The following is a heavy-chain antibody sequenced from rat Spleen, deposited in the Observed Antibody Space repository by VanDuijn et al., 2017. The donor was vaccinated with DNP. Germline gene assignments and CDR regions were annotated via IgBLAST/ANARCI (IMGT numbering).Heavy chain of an antibody. V-gene: IGHV5S23*01. CDR1: GFTFNDYN. Sequence: EVQLVESGGGLVQPGRSLKLSCAASGFTFNDYNMAWVRQVPGKGLEWIASITSGAGSTSYPDSVRGRFTISRDDAKNTLYLQMNSLWSEDTSTYYCTRGSSLPGYLDYWGQGVLVTVSS. J-gene: IGHJ2*01. D-gene: IGHD1-4*01. CDR3: TRGSSLPGYLDY. CDR2: ITSGAGST.